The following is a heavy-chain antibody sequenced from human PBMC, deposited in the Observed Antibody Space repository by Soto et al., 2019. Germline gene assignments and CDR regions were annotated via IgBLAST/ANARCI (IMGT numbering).Heavy chain of an antibody. CDR1: GFTFSNAW. V-gene: IGHV3-15*07. CDR2: IKSKTDGGTT. Sequence: EVQLVESGGGLVKPGGSLRLSCAASGFTFSNAWMNWVRQAPGKGLEWVGRIKSKTDGGTTDYAAPVKGRFTISRDDSKNTLYLQMSSLKTEDTAVYYCTTDEPTTVVTPPDYWGQGTLVTVSS. CDR3: TTDEPTTVVTPPDY. J-gene: IGHJ4*02. D-gene: IGHD4-17*01.